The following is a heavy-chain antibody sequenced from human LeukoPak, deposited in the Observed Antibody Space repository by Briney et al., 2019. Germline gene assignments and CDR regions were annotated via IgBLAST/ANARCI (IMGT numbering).Heavy chain of an antibody. CDR2: MTGSGGST. J-gene: IGHJ4*02. CDR3: AKALLGPHYYFDY. Sequence: PGGSLRLSCAASGFTFSSYAMSWVRQAPGKGLEWVSAMTGSGGSTYYADSVKGRFTISRDNSKNTLYLQMNSLRAEDTAVYYCAKALLGPHYYFDYWGQGTLVTVSS. CDR1: GFTFSSYA. V-gene: IGHV3-23*01. D-gene: IGHD3-16*01.